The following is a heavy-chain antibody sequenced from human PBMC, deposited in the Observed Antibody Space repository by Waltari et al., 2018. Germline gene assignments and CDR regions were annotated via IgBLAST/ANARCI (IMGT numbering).Heavy chain of an antibody. CDR2: IWYDGSNK. Sequence: GKGLEWVAVIWYDGSNKYYADSVKGRFTISRDNSKNTLYLQMNSLRAEDTAMYYCAKDEAAAADWNAFDIWGQGTMVTVSS. CDR3: AKDEAAAADWNAFDI. V-gene: IGHV3-33*06. D-gene: IGHD6-13*01. J-gene: IGHJ3*02.